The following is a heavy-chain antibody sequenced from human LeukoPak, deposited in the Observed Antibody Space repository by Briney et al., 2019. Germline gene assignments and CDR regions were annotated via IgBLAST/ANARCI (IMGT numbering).Heavy chain of an antibody. CDR3: ARDPDFWSGYPYYFDY. CDR2: IYYSGST. CDR1: GGSVSSGSYY. D-gene: IGHD3-3*01. V-gene: IGHV4-61*01. Sequence: SETLSLTCTVSGGSVSSGSYYWSWIRQPPGKGLEWIGYIYYSGSTNYNPSLKSRVTISVDTSKNQFSLKLSSVTAADTAVYYCARDPDFWSGYPYYFDYWGQGTLVTVSS. J-gene: IGHJ4*02.